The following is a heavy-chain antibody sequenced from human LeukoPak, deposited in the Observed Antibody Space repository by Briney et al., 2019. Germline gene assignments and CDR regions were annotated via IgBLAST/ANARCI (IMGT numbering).Heavy chain of an antibody. Sequence: GGSLRLSCAASGFTFSSYEMNWVRQAPGKGLEWVSYISSSGSTIYYADSVKGRFTISRDNAKNSLYLQMNSLRAEDTAVYYCARRTAMVQPRPGPNYYYYYYMDVWGKGTTVTVSS. CDR1: GFTFSSYE. V-gene: IGHV3-48*03. CDR3: ARRTAMVQPRPGPNYYYYYYMDV. J-gene: IGHJ6*03. CDR2: ISSSGSTI. D-gene: IGHD5-18*01.